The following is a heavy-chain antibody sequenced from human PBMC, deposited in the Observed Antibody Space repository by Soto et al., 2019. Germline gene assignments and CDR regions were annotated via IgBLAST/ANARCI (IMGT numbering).Heavy chain of an antibody. J-gene: IGHJ6*02. CDR3: ARGGYSNNYGKDV. CDR1: GFPFSISG. Sequence: PGGSLKLSCASSGFPFSISGMHWVRQDTSKGLEWVAVIWYDGSNKYYAVSVKGRFTISRDNSKNTLYLQMNSLRAEDLAVYYCARGGYSNNYGKDVWGQGTTVTVSS. CDR2: IWYDGSNK. V-gene: IGHV3-33*01. D-gene: IGHD4-4*01.